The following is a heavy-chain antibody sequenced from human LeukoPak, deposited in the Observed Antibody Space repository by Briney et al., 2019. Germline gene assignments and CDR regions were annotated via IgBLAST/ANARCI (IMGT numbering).Heavy chain of an antibody. CDR2: INPNSGGT. V-gene: IGHV1-2*06. CDR3: ARFVGYDSSGYYYAYYFDY. J-gene: IGHJ4*02. Sequence: RASVKVSCKASGYTFTGYYMHWVRQAPGQGLEWMGRINPNSGGTNYAQKFQGRVTMTRDTSISTAYMELSRLRSDDTAVYYCARFVGYDSSGYYYAYYFDYWGQGTLVTVSS. CDR1: GYTFTGYY. D-gene: IGHD3-22*01.